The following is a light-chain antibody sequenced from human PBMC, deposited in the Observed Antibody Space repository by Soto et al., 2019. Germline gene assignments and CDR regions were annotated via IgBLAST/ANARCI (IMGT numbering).Light chain of an antibody. CDR1: SSDVGGYNY. J-gene: IGLJ2*01. CDR2: DVS. CDR3: CSLAGGNIFRV. V-gene: IGLV2-11*01. Sequence: QSALTQPRSVSGSPGQSVTISCTGTSSDVGGYNYVSWYQHHPGKAPKFIIFDVSSRPSGVPDRFSGSKSGNTAYLTISGLQAEDEADYYCCSLAGGNIFRVFGGGTTLTVL.